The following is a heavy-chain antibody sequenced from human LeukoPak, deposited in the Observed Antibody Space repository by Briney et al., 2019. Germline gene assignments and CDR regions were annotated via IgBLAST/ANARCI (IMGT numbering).Heavy chain of an antibody. CDR3: AKSHSLEYRGYFDY. CDR2: ISDSGGST. V-gene: IGHV3-23*01. CDR1: GFTFSVYA. J-gene: IGHJ4*02. Sequence: GGSLRLSCATSGFTFSVYAMSWVRQAPGKGLEWVSTISDSGGSTYYADSVKGRFTITRGNSKNTLYLLMNELSAEGTALYYWAKSHSLEYRGYFDYWGEGTVVTVSS. D-gene: IGHD2/OR15-2a*01.